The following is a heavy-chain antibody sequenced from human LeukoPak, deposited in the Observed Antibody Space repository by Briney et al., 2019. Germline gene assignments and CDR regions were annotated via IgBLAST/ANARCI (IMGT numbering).Heavy chain of an antibody. J-gene: IGHJ5*02. CDR3: ARHLPLNWFDP. CDR1: GGPFSGYY. V-gene: IGHV4-34*01. D-gene: IGHD1-14*01. CDR2: INHSGST. Sequence: SETLSLTCAVYGGPFSGYYWSWIRQPPGKGLEWIGEINHSGSTNYNPSLKSRVTISVDTSKNQFSLKLSSVTAADTAVYYRARHLPLNWFDPWGQGTLVTVSS.